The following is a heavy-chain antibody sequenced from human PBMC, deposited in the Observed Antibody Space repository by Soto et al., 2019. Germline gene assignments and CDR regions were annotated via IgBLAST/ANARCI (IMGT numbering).Heavy chain of an antibody. V-gene: IGHV1-69*01. CDR2: IIPIFGTA. J-gene: IGHJ4*02. D-gene: IGHD3-22*01. Sequence: QVQLVQSGAEVRKPGSSVKVSCKASGGTFSRHAISWVRQAPGQGLEWMGGIIPIFGTANHAQKFQGRVTIIVDESTNTVYMELSSLRSEDTAMYYCARGWGYDSNDYYYAYWGQGTLVIVSS. CDR1: GGTFSRHA. CDR3: ARGWGYDSNDYYYAY.